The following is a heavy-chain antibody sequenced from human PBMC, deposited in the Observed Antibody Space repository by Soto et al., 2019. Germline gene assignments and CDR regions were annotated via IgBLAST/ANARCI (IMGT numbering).Heavy chain of an antibody. J-gene: IGHJ3*02. V-gene: IGHV5-51*01. D-gene: IGHD3-22*01. CDR3: ARGADPITMIVVVIGNAFDI. CDR1: GGNFFTYA. CDR2: SYPGASDT. Sequence: KNTCSASGGNFFTYAISWLRRPPGGEREGIMGISYPGASDTRYSPPNQGQVTISADKSSSTAYLQWSSLKASDTAMYYCARGADPITMIVVVIGNAFDIWGQGTMVTVSS.